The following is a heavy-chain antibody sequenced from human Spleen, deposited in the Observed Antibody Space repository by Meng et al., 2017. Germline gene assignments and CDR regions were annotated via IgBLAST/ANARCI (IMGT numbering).Heavy chain of an antibody. J-gene: IGHJ4*02. V-gene: IGHV3-74*03. CDR1: GFTFSSYN. CDR2: INTDASIT. Sequence: GESLKISCAASGFTFSSYNMHWVRQTPGEGLVWVSRINTDASITTYADSVKGRFTISRDDAKNTVYLQMNSLRAEDTAVYYCARIGGYSLDYWGQGRLVTVSS. CDR3: ARIGGYSLDY. D-gene: IGHD5-18*01.